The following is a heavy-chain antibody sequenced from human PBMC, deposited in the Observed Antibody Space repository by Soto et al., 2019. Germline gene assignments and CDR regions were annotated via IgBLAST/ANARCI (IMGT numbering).Heavy chain of an antibody. CDR3: AAKRGELGVWFGELESHDAFDI. CDR1: GYTFTSYG. V-gene: IGHV1-18*01. J-gene: IGHJ3*02. D-gene: IGHD3-10*01. CDR2: ISAYNGNT. Sequence: QVQLMQSGAEVKKPGASVKVSCKASGYTFTSYGISWVRQAPGQGLEWMGWISAYNGNTNYAQKLQGRVTMTTDTSTSTAYMELRSLRSDDTAVYYCAAKRGELGVWFGELESHDAFDIWGQGTMVTVSS.